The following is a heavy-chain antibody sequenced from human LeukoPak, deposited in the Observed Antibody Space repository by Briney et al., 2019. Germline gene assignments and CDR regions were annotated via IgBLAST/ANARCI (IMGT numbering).Heavy chain of an antibody. Sequence: GGSLRLSCAASGFTFSSYWMHWVRQAPGKGLVWVSRINTDGSSTIYADSVKGRFTISRDNAKNTLYLQMDSLRAEDTAMYYCARDSRMNYYASWGRGTLVTVSS. J-gene: IGHJ5*02. CDR1: GFTFSSYW. D-gene: IGHD3-3*01. V-gene: IGHV3-74*01. CDR3: ARDSRMNYYAS. CDR2: INTDGSST.